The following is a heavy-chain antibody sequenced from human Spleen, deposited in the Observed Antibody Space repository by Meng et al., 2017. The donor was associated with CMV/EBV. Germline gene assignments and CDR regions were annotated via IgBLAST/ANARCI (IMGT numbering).Heavy chain of an antibody. CDR3: AREGGYCSSTSCQYNWFDP. CDR2: IYYSGST. V-gene: IGHV4-39*07. Sequence: ESLKISCTVSGGSISSSSYYWGWIRQPPGKGLEWIGSIYYSGSTYYNPSLKSRVTISVDTSKNQFSLKLSSVTAADTAVYYCAREGGYCSSTSCQYNWFDPWGQGTLVTVSS. D-gene: IGHD2-2*01. CDR1: GGSISSSSYY. J-gene: IGHJ5*02.